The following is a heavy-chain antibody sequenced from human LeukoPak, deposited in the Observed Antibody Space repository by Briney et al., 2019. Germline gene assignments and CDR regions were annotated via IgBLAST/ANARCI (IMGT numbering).Heavy chain of an antibody. Sequence: GGSLRLSCAASGFTFSSYAMHWVRQAPGKGLEWVAVISYDGSNKYYADSVKGRFTISRDNSKNTLYLQMNSLRAEDTAVYYCARDSNIVPSVGPHYYYGMDVWGQGTTVTVSS. CDR3: ARDSNIVPSVGPHYYYGMDV. V-gene: IGHV3-30-3*01. J-gene: IGHJ6*02. CDR2: ISYDGSNK. D-gene: IGHD2/OR15-2a*01. CDR1: GFTFSSYA.